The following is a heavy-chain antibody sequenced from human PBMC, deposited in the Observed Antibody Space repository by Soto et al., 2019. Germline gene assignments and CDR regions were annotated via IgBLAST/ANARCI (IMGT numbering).Heavy chain of an antibody. J-gene: IGHJ3*02. CDR2: ISSSGSTI. CDR1: GFSFSDYN. V-gene: IGHV3-48*01. Sequence: EVQLVESGGGLVQPGGSLRLSCAASGFSFSDYNMNWVRQAPGKGLEWVSYISSSGSTISYADSVKGRFTITSDNATNSLYLQMNSLRAEDTAVDYCAGAFDIWGQGTVVTVSS. CDR3: AGAFDI.